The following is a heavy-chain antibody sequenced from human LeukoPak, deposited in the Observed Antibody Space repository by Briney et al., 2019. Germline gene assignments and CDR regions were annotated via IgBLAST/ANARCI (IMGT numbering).Heavy chain of an antibody. V-gene: IGHV1-8*01. Sequence: ASVKVSCKASGYTFTSYDINWVRQATGQGLEWMGWMNPNSGSTGYAQKFQGRVTMTRNTSISTAYMELSSLRSEDTAVYYCASGSGYDQELFDYWGQGTLVTVSS. CDR2: MNPNSGST. CDR1: GYTFTSYD. J-gene: IGHJ4*02. D-gene: IGHD5-12*01. CDR3: ASGSGYDQELFDY.